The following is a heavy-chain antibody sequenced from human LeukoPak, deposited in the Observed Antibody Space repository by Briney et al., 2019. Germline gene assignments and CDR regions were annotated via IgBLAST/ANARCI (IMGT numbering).Heavy chain of an antibody. CDR2: IKQDGSEK. D-gene: IGHD4-17*01. CDR1: GFTFSSYW. V-gene: IGHV3-7*01. Sequence: GGSLRLSCAASGFTFSSYWMSWVRQAPGKGLEWVANIKQDGSEKYYVDSVKGRFTISRDNAKNSLYLQMNSLRAEDTAAYYCARDVDSYGACFDYWGQGTLVTVSS. J-gene: IGHJ4*02. CDR3: ARDVDSYGACFDY.